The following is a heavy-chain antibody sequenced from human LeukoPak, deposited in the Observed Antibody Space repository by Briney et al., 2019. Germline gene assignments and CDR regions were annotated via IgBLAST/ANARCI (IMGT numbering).Heavy chain of an antibody. CDR2: ISGSGGST. Sequence: GGSLRLSCSASGFTFSTYAMNWPRQAPGKGLEGMSGISGSGGSTYYADSVKGRFTISRDNSKNTLYLQLNSLRAEDTALYYCAKGGYSYGYSPYDAGFDIWGQGTMVTVSS. CDR3: AKGGYSYGYSPYDAGFDI. D-gene: IGHD5-18*01. CDR1: GFTFSTYA. V-gene: IGHV3-23*01. J-gene: IGHJ3*02.